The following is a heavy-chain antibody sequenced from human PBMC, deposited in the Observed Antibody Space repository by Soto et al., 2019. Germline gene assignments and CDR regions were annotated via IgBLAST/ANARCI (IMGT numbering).Heavy chain of an antibody. CDR1: GGSISSYY. V-gene: IGHV4-4*07. Sequence: PSETLSLTCTVSGGSISSYYWSWIRQPAGKGLEWIGRINTSRSTNYNPYLKSRVTMTVDTTKNKFSRKLSSVTGADRTAYYCGRDVPLVGATRGFDYWGQGTLVTVSS. D-gene: IGHD1-26*01. J-gene: IGHJ4*02. CDR3: GRDVPLVGATRGFDY. CDR2: INTSRST.